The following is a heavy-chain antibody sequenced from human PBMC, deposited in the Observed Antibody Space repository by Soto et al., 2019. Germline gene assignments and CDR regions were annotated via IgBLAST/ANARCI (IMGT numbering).Heavy chain of an antibody. CDR3: ATRGPVHYDILTGYLDYYGMDV. CDR2: IYHSGST. Sequence: SQTLCLTCAVAGGSISGSNWWSWVRQPPGKGLEWIGEIYHSGSTNYNPSLKSRVTISVDKSKNQFSLKLSSVTAADTAVYYCATRGPVHYDILTGYLDYYGMDVWGQGTTVTVSS. CDR1: GGSISGSNW. D-gene: IGHD3-9*01. J-gene: IGHJ6*02. V-gene: IGHV4-4*02.